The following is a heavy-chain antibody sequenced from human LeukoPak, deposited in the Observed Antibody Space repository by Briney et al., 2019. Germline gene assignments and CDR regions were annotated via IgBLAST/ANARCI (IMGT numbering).Heavy chain of an antibody. D-gene: IGHD1-26*01. J-gene: IGHJ4*02. V-gene: IGHV3-23*01. Sequence: GGSLRLSCAASGFTFSSFAMSWVRQAPGKGLEWVSAISGSGGSTYYADSVKGRFTISRDNSKNTLYLQMNSLRAEDTAVYYCAKDQWELTYFDYWGQGTLVTVSS. CDR1: GFTFSSFA. CDR2: ISGSGGST. CDR3: AKDQWELTYFDY.